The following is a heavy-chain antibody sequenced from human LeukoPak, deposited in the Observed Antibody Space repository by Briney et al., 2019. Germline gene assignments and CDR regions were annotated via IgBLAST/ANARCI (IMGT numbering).Heavy chain of an antibody. Sequence: PGGSLRLSCAASGFTFSSYGMHWVRQAPGKGLEWVAVISYDGSNKYYADSVKGRFTISRDNSKNTLYLQMNSLRAEDTAVYYCAKDMTWFGELLLASGVDNWFDPWGQGTLVTVSS. V-gene: IGHV3-30*18. D-gene: IGHD3-10*01. CDR2: ISYDGSNK. CDR1: GFTFSSYG. J-gene: IGHJ5*02. CDR3: AKDMTWFGELLLASGVDNWFDP.